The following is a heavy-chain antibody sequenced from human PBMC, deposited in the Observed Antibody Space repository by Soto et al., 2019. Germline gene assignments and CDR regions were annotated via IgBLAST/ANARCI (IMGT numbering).Heavy chain of an antibody. Sequence: GASVKVSCKASGYTFINYGMHWVRQAPGQRLEWMGWINGGNGHTKYSQKFQGRVTITRDTSASTVYMELSSLRSEDTAVYYCARFVYRSGCYRYHFDFSARGSLVT. CDR1: GYTFINYG. CDR3: ARFVYRSGCYRYHFDF. D-gene: IGHD6-25*01. CDR2: INGGNGHT. J-gene: IGHJ2*01. V-gene: IGHV1-3*01.